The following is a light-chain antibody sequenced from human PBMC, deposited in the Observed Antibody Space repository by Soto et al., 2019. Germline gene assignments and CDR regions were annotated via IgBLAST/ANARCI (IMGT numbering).Light chain of an antibody. V-gene: IGKV3-15*01. Sequence: EIVMTQSPATLSVSPGERATLSCRASQSVSSNLAWYQQKPGQAPRLLIYGASTRATGIPARFSGSGSGTEFTLTISSLQSEDFAFYHCQQYNNWPRTFGQGTKVEIK. CDR1: QSVSSN. CDR3: QQYNNWPRT. J-gene: IGKJ1*01. CDR2: GAS.